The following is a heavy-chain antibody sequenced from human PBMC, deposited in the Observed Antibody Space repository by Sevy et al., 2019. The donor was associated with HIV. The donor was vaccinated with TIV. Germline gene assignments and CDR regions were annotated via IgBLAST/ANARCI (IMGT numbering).Heavy chain of an antibody. CDR1: GFTFSSYS. CDR2: ISSSSSYK. D-gene: IGHD3-22*01. V-gene: IGHV3-21*01. CDR3: ARDPTGSYDNDAFDI. J-gene: IGHJ3*02. Sequence: GGSLRLSCAASGFTFSSYSMNWVHQAPGKGLEWVSSISSSSSYKYYADSVKGRFTISRDNAKNSLYLQMNSLRAEDTAVYYCARDPTGSYDNDAFDIWGQGTMVTVSS.